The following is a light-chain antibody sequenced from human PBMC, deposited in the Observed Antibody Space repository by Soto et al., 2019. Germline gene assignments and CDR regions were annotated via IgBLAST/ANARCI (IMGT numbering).Light chain of an antibody. V-gene: IGKV3D-15*01. Sequence: EIVLTQSPGTLSVSPGDRVTLSFGASQSISINLAWYQHKPGQAPRLLIHGASTRATGVPARISGSGSGTEFTLTISSLQSEDFAVYYCQQYNNWPQTFGQGTKVDIK. J-gene: IGKJ1*01. CDR1: QSISIN. CDR2: GAS. CDR3: QQYNNWPQT.